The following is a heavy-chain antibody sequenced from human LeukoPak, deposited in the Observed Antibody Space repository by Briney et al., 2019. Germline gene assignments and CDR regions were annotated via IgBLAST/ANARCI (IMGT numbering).Heavy chain of an antibody. V-gene: IGHV3-23*01. CDR2: ISGSGGST. D-gene: IGHD3-9*01. CDR3: AKVSGYDILTGYNDY. J-gene: IGHJ4*02. Sequence: PGGSLTLSCAASGFTFSSYAMSWVRQAPGKGLEWVSAISGSGGSTYYADSVKGRFTISRDNSKNTLYLQMNSLRAEDTAVYYCAKVSGYDILTGYNDYWGQGTLVTVSS. CDR1: GFTFSSYA.